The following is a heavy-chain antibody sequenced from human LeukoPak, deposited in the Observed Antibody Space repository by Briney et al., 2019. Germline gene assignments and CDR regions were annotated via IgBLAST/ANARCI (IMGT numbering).Heavy chain of an antibody. V-gene: IGHV1-69*13. CDR1: GGTFSSYA. D-gene: IGHD2-15*01. CDR3: ARKGDCSGGSCSNFDY. CDR2: IIPIFGTA. J-gene: IGHJ4*02. Sequence: SVKVSCKASGGTFSSYAISWARQAPGQGLEWMGGIIPIFGTANYAQKFQGRVTITADESTSTAYMELSSLRSEDTAVYYCARKGDCSGGSCSNFDYWGQGTLVTVSS.